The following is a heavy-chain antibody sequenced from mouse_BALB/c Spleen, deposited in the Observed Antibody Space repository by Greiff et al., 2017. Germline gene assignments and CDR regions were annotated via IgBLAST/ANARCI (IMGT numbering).Heavy chain of an antibody. J-gene: IGHJ4*01. V-gene: IGHV8-12*01. CDR2: IYWDDDK. CDR3: ARRGDYGSTLYAMDY. CDR1: GFSLSTSGMG. Sequence: QVQLKESGPGILQPSQTLSLTCSFSGFSLSTSGMGVSWIRQPSGKGLEWLAHIYWDDDKRYNPSLKSRLTISKDTSSNQVFLKITSVDTADTATYYCARRGDYGSTLYAMDYWGQGTSVTVSS. D-gene: IGHD1-1*01.